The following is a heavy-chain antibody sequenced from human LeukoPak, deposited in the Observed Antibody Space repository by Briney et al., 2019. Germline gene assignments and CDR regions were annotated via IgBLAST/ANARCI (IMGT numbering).Heavy chain of an antibody. CDR3: AELGITMIGGV. J-gene: IGHJ6*04. Sequence: GGSLRLSCAASGFTFSSYEMNWVRQAPGRGLEWVSYISSSGSTIYYADSVKGRFTISRDNAKNSLYLQMNSLRAEDTAVYYCAELGITMIGGVWGKGTTVTVSS. V-gene: IGHV3-48*03. D-gene: IGHD3-10*02. CDR2: ISSSGSTI. CDR1: GFTFSSYE.